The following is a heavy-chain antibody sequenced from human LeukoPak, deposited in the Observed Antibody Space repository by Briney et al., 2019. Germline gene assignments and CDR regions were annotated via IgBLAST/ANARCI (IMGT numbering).Heavy chain of an antibody. CDR2: ISYDGSNK. J-gene: IGHJ4*02. CDR3: ANRGAAAAGSSVDY. D-gene: IGHD6-13*01. V-gene: IGHV3-30*09. CDR1: GFTFSSYA. Sequence: GGSLRLSCAASGFTFSSYAMHWVRQAPGKGLEWVAVISYDGSNKYYADSVKGRFAISRDNSKNTLYLQMNSLRAEDTAVYYCANRGAAAAGSSVDYWGQGTLVTVSS.